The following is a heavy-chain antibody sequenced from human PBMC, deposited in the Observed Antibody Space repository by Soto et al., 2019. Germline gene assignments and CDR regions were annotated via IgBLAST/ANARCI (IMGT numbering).Heavy chain of an antibody. CDR2: IWSDGSRE. J-gene: IGHJ6*02. CDR1: RLIFSFYD. V-gene: IGHV3-33*01. CDR3: AGEPKGGAYDLDV. D-gene: IGHD3-16*01. Sequence: QVQLVESGGGVVQPGTSLRLSCVASRLIFSFYDMHWVRQAPGKGLEWVALIWSDGSREFYADSVKGRFTISRDNSKNTLYLQMNSRRAEDTAVYYCAGEPKGGAYDLDVWGQGTTVAVSS.